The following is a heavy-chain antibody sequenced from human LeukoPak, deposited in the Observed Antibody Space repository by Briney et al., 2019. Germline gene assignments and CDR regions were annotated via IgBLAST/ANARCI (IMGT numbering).Heavy chain of an antibody. CDR1: GYTFTGYY. Sequence: ASVKVSCKASGYTFTGYYMHWVRQAPGQGLEWMGWINPNSGGTNYAQKFQGRVTMTRDTSISTAYMELSRLRSDDTAVYYCATREVGTAMVTSYYYYYMDVWGKGTTVTVS. CDR3: ATREVGTAMVTSYYYYYMDV. D-gene: IGHD5-18*01. J-gene: IGHJ6*03. V-gene: IGHV1-2*02. CDR2: INPNSGGT.